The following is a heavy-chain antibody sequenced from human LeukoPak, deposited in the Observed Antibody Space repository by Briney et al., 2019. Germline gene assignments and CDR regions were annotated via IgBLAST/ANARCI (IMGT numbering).Heavy chain of an antibody. D-gene: IGHD3-22*01. CDR3: TRRDYYDSSGIGDY. CDR1: GFTFSGSA. J-gene: IGHJ4*02. Sequence: GGSLKLSCAASGFTFSGSAMHWVRQASGKGREWVGRIRSKANSYATAYAASVKGRFTISRDDSKNTAYLQMNSLKTEDTAVYYCTRRDYYDSSGIGDYWGQGTLVTVSS. V-gene: IGHV3-73*01. CDR2: IRSKANSYAT.